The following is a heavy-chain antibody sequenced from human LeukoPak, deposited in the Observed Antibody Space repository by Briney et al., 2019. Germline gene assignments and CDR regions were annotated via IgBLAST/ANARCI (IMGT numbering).Heavy chain of an antibody. V-gene: IGHV3-23*01. J-gene: IGHJ4*02. Sequence: GGSLRLSCAASGFTFSNYAMSWVRQTPGKGLEWVSGINGGGGTTYYSASVKGRFTISRDNSKNTFYLQMDSLRDEDTAIYYCAKDRFSTSSAIEIDFWGRGTLVTVSS. CDR1: GFTFSNYA. CDR2: INGGGGTT. D-gene: IGHD3-16*01. CDR3: AKDRFSTSSAIEIDF.